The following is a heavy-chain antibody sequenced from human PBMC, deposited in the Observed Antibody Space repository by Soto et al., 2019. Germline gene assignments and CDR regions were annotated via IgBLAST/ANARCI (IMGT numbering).Heavy chain of an antibody. CDR1: GGTFSSYA. J-gene: IGHJ6*02. Sequence: SVKVSCKASGGTFSSYAISWVRQAPGQGLEWMGGIIPIFGTANYAQKFQGRVTITADESTSTAYMELSSLRSEDTAVYYCARDNLGVRNDADYYHGMDVWGQGTTVTVSS. CDR2: IIPIFGTA. V-gene: IGHV1-69*13. CDR3: ARDNLGVRNDADYYHGMDV. D-gene: IGHD1-1*01.